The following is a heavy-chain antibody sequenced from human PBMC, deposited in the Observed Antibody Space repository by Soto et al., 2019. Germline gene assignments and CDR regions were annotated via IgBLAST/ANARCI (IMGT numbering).Heavy chain of an antibody. CDR1: GGSVSNKTYY. Sequence: SETLSLTCSVSGGSVSNKTYYWSWIRQPPGKRLEWIGYVYYSGTINYNPSLKSRVTISVDLSKNQFSLRLSSVTTADTALYYCARTTAVPNTLRSRYFFDYWGQGTLVTVSS. V-gene: IGHV4-61*01. CDR3: ARTTAVPNTLRSRYFFDY. D-gene: IGHD4-17*01. CDR2: VYYSGTI. J-gene: IGHJ4*02.